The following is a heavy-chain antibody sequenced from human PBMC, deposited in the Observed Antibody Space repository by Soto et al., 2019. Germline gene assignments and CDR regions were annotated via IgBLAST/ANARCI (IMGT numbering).Heavy chain of an antibody. CDR1: GFTFSSYA. CDR2: ISGSGGST. J-gene: IGHJ4*02. D-gene: IGHD3-3*01. V-gene: IGHV3-23*01. Sequence: GGSLRLSCAASGFTFSSYAMSWVRQAPGKGLEWVSAISGSGGSTYYADSVKGRFTISRDNSKNTLYLQMNSLRAEDTAVYYCAKGGSYDFWSGYYDYFDYWGQGTLVTVSS. CDR3: AKGGSYDFWSGYYDYFDY.